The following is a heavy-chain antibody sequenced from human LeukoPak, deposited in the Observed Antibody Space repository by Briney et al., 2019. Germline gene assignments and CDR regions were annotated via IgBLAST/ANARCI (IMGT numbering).Heavy chain of an antibody. D-gene: IGHD3-10*01. J-gene: IGHJ4*02. CDR1: GYTFTSYG. Sequence: GASVKVSCKASGYTFTSYGISWVRQAPGQGLEWMGWISAYNGNTNYAQKLQRRVTMTTDTSTSTAYMELRSLRSDDTAVYYCARSITMVRGVHLDFDYWGQGTLVTVSS. CDR3: ARSITMVRGVHLDFDY. V-gene: IGHV1-18*01. CDR2: ISAYNGNT.